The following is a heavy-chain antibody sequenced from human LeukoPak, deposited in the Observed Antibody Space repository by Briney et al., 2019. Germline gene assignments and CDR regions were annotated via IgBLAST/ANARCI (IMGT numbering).Heavy chain of an antibody. J-gene: IGHJ4*02. CDR3: ARGIDDYVWGSYRRYYFDY. D-gene: IGHD3-16*02. Sequence: PSETLSLTCAVYGGSFSGYYWSWIRQPPGKGLEWIGEINHSGSTNYNPSLKSRVTISVDTSKNQFSLKLSSVTAADTAVYYCARGIDDYVWGSYRRYYFDYWGQGTLVTASS. CDR2: INHSGST. CDR1: GGSFSGYY. V-gene: IGHV4-34*01.